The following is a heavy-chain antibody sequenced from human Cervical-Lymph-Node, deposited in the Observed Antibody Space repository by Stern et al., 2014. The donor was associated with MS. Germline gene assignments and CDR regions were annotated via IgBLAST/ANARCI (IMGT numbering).Heavy chain of an antibody. J-gene: IGHJ6*02. D-gene: IGHD3-10*01. CDR3: ARDYSGSGSYYNYHYYGMDV. CDR1: GFMFSSYG. Sequence: QVQLVESGGGVVQPGRSLRLSCAASGFMFSSYGMHWVRQAPGKGLEWVAFIWYDGSNKYYADSVKGRFTISRDNSKNTLYLQMNSLRAEDTAVYNCARDYSGSGSYYNYHYYGMDVWGQGTTVTVSS. CDR2: IWYDGSNK. V-gene: IGHV3-33*01.